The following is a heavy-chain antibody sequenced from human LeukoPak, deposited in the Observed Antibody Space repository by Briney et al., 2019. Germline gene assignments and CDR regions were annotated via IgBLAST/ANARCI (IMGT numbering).Heavy chain of an antibody. CDR2: ISTNTGNP. CDR1: GYTFTSYA. D-gene: IGHD3-22*01. CDR3: ARARYYYDSTGYPDY. Sequence: GASVKVSCKASGYTFTSYAMNWVRQAPGQGLEWMGWISTNTGNPTYAQGFLGRFVFSLDTPVSTAYLQISSLKAEDTAVYYCARARYYYDSTGYPDYWGQGTLVTVSS. J-gene: IGHJ4*02. V-gene: IGHV7-4-1*02.